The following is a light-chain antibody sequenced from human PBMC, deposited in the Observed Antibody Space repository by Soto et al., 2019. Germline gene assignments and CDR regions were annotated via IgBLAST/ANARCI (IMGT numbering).Light chain of an antibody. CDR2: DAS. V-gene: IGKV3-11*01. CDR3: QQRSNWPGT. J-gene: IGKJ3*01. Sequence: EIVLTQSPATLSLSPGERATLSCRASQSVSSYLAWYQQKPGQAPRLLIYDASNRATGIPARFSGSGSGTDFTLTISSLEPEDFAVYDCQQRSNWPGTFGPGTKVDIK. CDR1: QSVSSY.